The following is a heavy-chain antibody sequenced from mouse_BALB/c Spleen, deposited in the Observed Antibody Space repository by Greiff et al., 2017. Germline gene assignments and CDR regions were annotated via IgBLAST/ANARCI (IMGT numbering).Heavy chain of an antibody. V-gene: IGHV5-6-3*01. CDR1: GFTFSSYG. CDR3: ALYDYDERYFDY. CDR2: INSNGGST. J-gene: IGHJ2*01. Sequence: EVHLVESGGGLVQPGGSLKLSCAASGFTFSSYGMSWVRQTPDKRLELVATINSNGGSTYYPDSVKGRFTISRDNAKNTLYLQMSSLKSEDTAMYYCALYDYDERYFDYWGQGTTLTVSS. D-gene: IGHD2-4*01.